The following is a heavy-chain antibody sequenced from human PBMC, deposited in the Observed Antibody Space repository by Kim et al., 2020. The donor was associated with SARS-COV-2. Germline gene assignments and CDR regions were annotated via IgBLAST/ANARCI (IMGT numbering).Heavy chain of an antibody. CDR3: ANIYCCGGSCYGGRDYYYYYGMDV. V-gene: IGHV1-69*04. CDR1: GGTFSSYA. CDR2: IIPILGIA. D-gene: IGHD2-15*01. J-gene: IGHJ6*02. Sequence: SVKVSCKASGGTFSSYAISWVRQAPGQGLEWMGRIIPILGIANYAQKFQGRVTITADKSTSTAYMELSSLRSEDTAVYYCANIYCCGGSCYGGRDYYYYYGMDVWGQGTSVTVSS.